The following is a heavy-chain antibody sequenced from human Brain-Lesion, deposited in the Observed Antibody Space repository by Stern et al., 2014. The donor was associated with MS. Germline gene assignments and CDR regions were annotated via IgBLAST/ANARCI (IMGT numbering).Heavy chain of an antibody. CDR2: VNNDGRRT. V-gene: IGHV3-74*02. J-gene: IGHJ5*01. D-gene: IGHD3-10*01. CDR1: GFTFSNYW. Sequence: EVQLVESGGGLVQPGGSLCLTCAASGFTFSNYWMHWVRQAPGKGLVWVARVNNDGRRTSYADSVKGRFTMSRDNAKNTLYLQMNSLRVEDAAIYYCARGERWFDSWGQGTLVTVSS. CDR3: ARGERWFDS.